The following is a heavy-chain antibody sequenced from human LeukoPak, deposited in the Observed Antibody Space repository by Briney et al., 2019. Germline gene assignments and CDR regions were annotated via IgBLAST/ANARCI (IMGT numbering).Heavy chain of an antibody. CDR1: DGSLNSYY. CDR2: IYYNGNT. J-gene: IGHJ4*02. CDR3: ARSYRRYYFDY. Sequence: SETLSLTCSVSDGSLNSYYWNWVRRPPGEGREWIGYIYYNGNTNYSPSLKSRVTMSVDTSKNLFSLKVSSVTAADTAVYYCARSYRRYYFDYWGQGTLVTVSS. D-gene: IGHD5-18*01. V-gene: IGHV4-59*01.